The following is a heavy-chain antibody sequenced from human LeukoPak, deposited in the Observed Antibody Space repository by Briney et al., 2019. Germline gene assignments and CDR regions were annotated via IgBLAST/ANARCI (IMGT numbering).Heavy chain of an antibody. CDR2: IYYSGST. V-gene: IGHV4-61*08. D-gene: IGHD3-22*01. CDR3: ARNYYDSSGFDRNDAFDI. J-gene: IGHJ3*02. Sequence: SEALSLTCTVSGGSISSGDYYWSWIRQPPGKGLEWIGYIYYSGSTNYNPSLKSRVTISVDTSKNQFSLKLSSVTAADTAVYYCARNYYDSSGFDRNDAFDIWGQGTMVTVSS. CDR1: GGSISSGDYY.